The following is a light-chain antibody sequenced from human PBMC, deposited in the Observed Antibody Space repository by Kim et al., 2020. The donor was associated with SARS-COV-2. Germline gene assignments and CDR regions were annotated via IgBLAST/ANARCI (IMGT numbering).Light chain of an antibody. CDR2: AAS. CDR3: QQSHTAPLLT. Sequence: DIQMTQSPSSLSASVGDRVTIACRASQPISTYLNWYQQKPGKAPKLLIYAASSLQSGVPSRFSGSGSGTDFTLTISSLQPEDFATYYCQQSHTAPLLTFGGGTKMDIK. J-gene: IGKJ4*01. CDR1: QPISTY. V-gene: IGKV1-39*01.